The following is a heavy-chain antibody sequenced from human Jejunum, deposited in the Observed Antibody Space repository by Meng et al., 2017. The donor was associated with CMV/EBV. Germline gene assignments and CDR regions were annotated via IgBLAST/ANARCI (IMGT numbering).Heavy chain of an antibody. CDR1: GFTFSSYG. D-gene: IGHD3-3*01. Sequence: VEVVESGGGVGQPGRSLRLSCAASGFTFSSYGMHWVRQAPGKGLEWVAVISYDGSKEYYADSVKGRFTISRDNSKNTLYLQMNSLRAEDTAVYYCARGRGPLEYYFDYWGQGTLVTVSS. J-gene: IGHJ4*02. CDR3: ARGRGPLEYYFDY. CDR2: ISYDGSKE. V-gene: IGHV3-30-3*01.